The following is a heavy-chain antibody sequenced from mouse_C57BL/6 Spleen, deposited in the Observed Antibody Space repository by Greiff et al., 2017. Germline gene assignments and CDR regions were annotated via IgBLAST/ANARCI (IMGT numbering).Heavy chain of an antibody. J-gene: IGHJ2*01. Sequence: EVQLQHPFSSLFNPFSSVKLSCTASGFNIKDYYMHWVKQRTEQGLEWIGRIDPEDGETKYAPKFQGKATITADTSSNTAYLQLSSLTSEDTAVYYCAGGNYADYFDYWGQGTTLTVSS. CDR1: GFNIKDYY. CDR2: IDPEDGET. V-gene: IGHV14-2*01. CDR3: AGGNYADYFDY. D-gene: IGHD2-1*01.